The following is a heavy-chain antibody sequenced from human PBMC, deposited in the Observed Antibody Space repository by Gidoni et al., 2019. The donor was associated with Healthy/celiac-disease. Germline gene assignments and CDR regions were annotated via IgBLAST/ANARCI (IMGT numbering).Heavy chain of an antibody. Sequence: QVQLVQSGAEVKKPVASVKVSCKASGYTFTSYSMHPVRQAPGQGLEWMGIINPGGGSTSYEQKFKGRVVMSRETATSTVYMELRSLRSEDTGVYYCARETTEFVESSSWMYYYYGMDVWGQGTTVTVSS. V-gene: IGHV1-46*01. CDR2: INPGGGST. CDR1: GYTFTSYS. D-gene: IGHD6-13*01. J-gene: IGHJ6*02. CDR3: ARETTEFVESSSWMYYYYGMDV.